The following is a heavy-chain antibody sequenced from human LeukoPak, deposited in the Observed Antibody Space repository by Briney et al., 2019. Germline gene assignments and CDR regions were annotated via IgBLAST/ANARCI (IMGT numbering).Heavy chain of an antibody. D-gene: IGHD3-10*01. CDR3: ARDSGDY. CDR2: IYYSGST. CDR1: GGSISSYY. Sequence: SETLSLTCTVSGGSISSYYWSWIRQPPGKGLEWIGYIYYSGSTNYNPSLKSRVTISVDTSKNQFSLKLSSVTAADTAVYYCARDSGDYWGQGTLVTVSS. J-gene: IGHJ4*02. V-gene: IGHV4-59*01.